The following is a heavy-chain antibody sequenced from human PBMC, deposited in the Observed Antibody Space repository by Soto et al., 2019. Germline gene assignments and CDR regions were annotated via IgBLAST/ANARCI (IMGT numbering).Heavy chain of an antibody. CDR3: ARVESCGGDCYYFQY. CDR2: INPSGGST. Sequence: ASVKVSCKASGYSFTSYEMQWVRQSAGQGLEWMGVINPSGGSTGYAQKFKGRVTMTRDTSTSTVYMELSSLRSDDTAVFYCARVESCGGDCYYFQYWGQGTLVTVSS. D-gene: IGHD2-21*02. CDR1: GYSFTSYE. V-gene: IGHV1-46*01. J-gene: IGHJ1*01.